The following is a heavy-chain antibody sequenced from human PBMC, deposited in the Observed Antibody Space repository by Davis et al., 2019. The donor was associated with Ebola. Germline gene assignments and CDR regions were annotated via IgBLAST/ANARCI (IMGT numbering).Heavy chain of an antibody. CDR3: ARAVQPAYYYYYGMDV. V-gene: IGHV3-30-3*01. CDR2: ISYDGSNK. D-gene: IGHD5-18*01. CDR1: GFTFSSYA. Sequence: GESLKISCAASGFTFSSYAMHWVRQAPGKGLEWVAVISYDGSNKYYADSVKGRFTISRDNSKNTLYLQMNSLRAEDTAVYYCARAVQPAYYYYYGMDVWGKGTTVTVSS. J-gene: IGHJ6*04.